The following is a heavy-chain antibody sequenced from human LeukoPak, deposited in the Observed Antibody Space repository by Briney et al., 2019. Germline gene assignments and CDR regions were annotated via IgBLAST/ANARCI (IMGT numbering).Heavy chain of an antibody. V-gene: IGHV3-11*05. D-gene: IGHD5-12*01. Sequence: GGSLRLSCAASGFTFTDSFMTWIRQAPGKGLEWVSSISSSSSYIYYADSVKVRFPISRDNSKNTLYLQMNSLRAEDTAVYYCARVKWRQKRGYETGVGYWGQGTLVTVSS. CDR1: GFTFTDSF. CDR2: ISSSSSYI. J-gene: IGHJ4*02. CDR3: ARVKWRQKRGYETGVGY.